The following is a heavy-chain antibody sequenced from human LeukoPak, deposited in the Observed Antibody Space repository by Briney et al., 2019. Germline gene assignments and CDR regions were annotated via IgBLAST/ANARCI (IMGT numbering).Heavy chain of an antibody. D-gene: IGHD3-9*01. CDR2: ISYDGSNK. CDR1: GFTFSSYA. Sequence: PGRSLRLSCAASGFTFSSYAMHWVRQAPGKGLEWVAGISYDGSNKYYADSVKGRFTISRDNSKNTLYLQMNSLRAEDTAVYYCARDLDTQPFAHPHPLCPGYWGQGTLVTVSS. J-gene: IGHJ4*02. V-gene: IGHV3-30-3*01. CDR3: ARDLDTQPFAHPHPLCPGY.